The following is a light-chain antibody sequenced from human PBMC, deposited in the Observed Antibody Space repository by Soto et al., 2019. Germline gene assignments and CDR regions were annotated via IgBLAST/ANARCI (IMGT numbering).Light chain of an antibody. CDR1: QSVNDN. Sequence: EVVMTQSPATLSVSPGERATLSCRASQSVNDNLAWYQQKPGPAPRLLIHGASNRATGIPARFSGSGFGTAFILTVSSLQSEDFAVYYCQQYNTWLWTFGQGPKVEI. CDR3: QQYNTWLWT. V-gene: IGKV3-15*01. CDR2: GAS. J-gene: IGKJ1*01.